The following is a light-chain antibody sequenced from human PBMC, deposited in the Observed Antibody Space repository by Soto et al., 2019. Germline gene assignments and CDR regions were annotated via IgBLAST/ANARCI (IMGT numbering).Light chain of an antibody. CDR1: QSVNSNY. CDR2: DAS. J-gene: IGKJ4*01. CDR3: QQYNSWPLT. V-gene: IGKV3-20*01. Sequence: EIVLTQSPGTLSLSPGDRASLSCRASQSVNSNYLAWYQQKPGQSPRLLIYDASSRATGVPDRISGSGSGTEFTLTISSLQSEDFAVYYCQQYNSWPLTFGGGTKVDIK.